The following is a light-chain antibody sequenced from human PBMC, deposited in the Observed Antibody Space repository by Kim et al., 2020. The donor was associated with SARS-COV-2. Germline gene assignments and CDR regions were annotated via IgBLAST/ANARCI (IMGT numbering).Light chain of an antibody. Sequence: TGGDSGSLTWPASQDIGNSLDWFQQKPGKAPKSLIHDASTLQSGVPSRFAGSGSGTDFTLTINSLQPEDFATYYCQQYKSLPYTFGQGTKLEI. CDR1: QDIGNS. V-gene: IGKV1-16*01. J-gene: IGKJ2*01. CDR3: QQYKSLPYT. CDR2: DAS.